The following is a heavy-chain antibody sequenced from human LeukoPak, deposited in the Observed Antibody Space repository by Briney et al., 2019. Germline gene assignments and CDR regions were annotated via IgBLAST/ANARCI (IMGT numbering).Heavy chain of an antibody. CDR2: IWYDGSNK. Sequence: GGSLRLSCAASGFTFSSYGMHWVRQAPGKGLEWVAVIWYDGSNKYYADSVKGRFTISRDNSKNTLYLQMNSLRAEDTAVYYCARDILKDYYDSSGYTPPGIDYWGQGTLVTVSS. V-gene: IGHV3-33*01. J-gene: IGHJ4*02. D-gene: IGHD3-22*01. CDR1: GFTFSSYG. CDR3: ARDILKDYYDSSGYTPPGIDY.